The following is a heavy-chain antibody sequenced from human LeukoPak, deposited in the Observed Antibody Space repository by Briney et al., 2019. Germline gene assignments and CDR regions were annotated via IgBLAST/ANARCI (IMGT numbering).Heavy chain of an antibody. CDR3: AKVYSSGWNYFDY. CDR1: GFTFSSYA. V-gene: IGHV3-30*04. D-gene: IGHD6-19*01. J-gene: IGHJ4*02. Sequence: GGSLRLSCAASGFTFSSYAMHWVRQAPGKGLEWVAVISYDGSNKNYADSVKGRFTISRDNSKNTVFLQMNSLRAEDTAVYYCAKVYSSGWNYFDYWGQGTLVTVSS. CDR2: ISYDGSNK.